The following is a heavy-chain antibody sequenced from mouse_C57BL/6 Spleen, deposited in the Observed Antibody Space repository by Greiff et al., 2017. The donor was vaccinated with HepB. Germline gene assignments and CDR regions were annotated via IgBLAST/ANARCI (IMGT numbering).Heavy chain of an antibody. CDR3: ARQVYYDYDGGPYYYAMDY. CDR2: IWSDGSA. V-gene: IGHV2-6-1*01. D-gene: IGHD2-4*01. J-gene: IGHJ4*01. Sequence: QVQLKESGPGLVAPSQSLSITCTVSGFSLTSYGVHWVRQPPGKGLEWLVVIWSDGSATYNSALKSRLSISKDNSKSQVFLKMNSLQTDDTAMYYCARQVYYDYDGGPYYYAMDYWGQGTSVTVSS. CDR1: GFSLTSYG.